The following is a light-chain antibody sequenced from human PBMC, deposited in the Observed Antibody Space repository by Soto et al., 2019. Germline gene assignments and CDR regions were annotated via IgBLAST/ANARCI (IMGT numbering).Light chain of an antibody. Sequence: EIVLTQSPATLSLSPGERATLSCRASQRVSSYLAWYQQKPGQAPRLLIYDASNRATGIPARFSGSGSGTDFTRTISCLEPEDFAVYYCQQRSNWPPLTFGGGTKVEIK. V-gene: IGKV3-11*01. CDR3: QQRSNWPPLT. CDR2: DAS. CDR1: QRVSSY. J-gene: IGKJ4*01.